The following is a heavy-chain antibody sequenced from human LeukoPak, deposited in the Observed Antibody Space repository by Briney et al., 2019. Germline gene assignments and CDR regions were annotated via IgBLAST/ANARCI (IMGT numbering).Heavy chain of an antibody. Sequence: SETLSLTCTVSGGSISSYYWSWIRQPPGKGLEWIGYIYYSGSTNYNPSLKSRVTISVDTSKNQLSLKLSSVTAADTAVYYCAREVLDAFDIWGQGTMVTVSS. J-gene: IGHJ3*02. D-gene: IGHD1-14*01. CDR1: GGSISSYY. CDR3: AREVLDAFDI. CDR2: IYYSGST. V-gene: IGHV4-59*01.